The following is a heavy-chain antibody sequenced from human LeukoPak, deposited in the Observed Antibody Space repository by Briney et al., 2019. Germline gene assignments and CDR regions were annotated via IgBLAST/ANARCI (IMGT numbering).Heavy chain of an antibody. CDR2: INHSAST. J-gene: IGHJ4*02. CDR1: GESFSGYY. Sequence: PSETLSLTCAVYGESFSGYYWSWIRQPPGKGLEWIGEINHSASTNYNPSLKSRVTISVDTSKNQFSLKLSSVTAADTAVYYCATSGGTLGPTNYFAYWGQGTLVTVSS. D-gene: IGHD3-16*01. CDR3: ATSGGTLGPTNYFAY. V-gene: IGHV4-34*01.